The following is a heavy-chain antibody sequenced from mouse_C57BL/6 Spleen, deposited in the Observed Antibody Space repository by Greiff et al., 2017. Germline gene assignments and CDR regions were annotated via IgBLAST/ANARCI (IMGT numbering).Heavy chain of an antibody. CDR1: GYSITSGYY. V-gene: IGHV3-6*01. Sequence: EVKLQESGPGLVKPSQSLSLTCSVTGYSITSGYYWNWIRQFPGNKLEWMGYISYDGSNNYNPSLKNRISITRDTSKNQFFLKLNSVTTEDTATXYCARDRGYGTPYWYFDVWGTGTTVTVAS. D-gene: IGHD1-1*01. CDR3: ARDRGYGTPYWYFDV. CDR2: ISYDGSN. J-gene: IGHJ1*03.